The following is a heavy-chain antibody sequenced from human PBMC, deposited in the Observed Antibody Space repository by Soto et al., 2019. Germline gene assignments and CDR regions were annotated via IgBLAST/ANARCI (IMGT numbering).Heavy chain of an antibody. D-gene: IGHD6-6*01. V-gene: IGHV1-69*01. CDR3: GRGSSLTKAEY. CDR2: IIPIFGPA. J-gene: IGHJ4*02. CDR1: GGSVSNSA. Sequence: QVQLVQSGSEVKKPGSSVRVSCKASGGSVSNSAISWLRQAPGQGLEWMGGIIPIFGPAIYARKFQGRFTISADESTGTAYMELNNVSSDDTAVYYCGRGSSLTKAEYWGQGTLVTVSS.